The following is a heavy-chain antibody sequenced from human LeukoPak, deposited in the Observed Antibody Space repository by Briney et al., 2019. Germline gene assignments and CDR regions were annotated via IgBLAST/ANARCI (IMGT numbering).Heavy chain of an antibody. CDR1: GYTFTGYY. CDR3: ARDFTGLLPPSYYFDY. Sequence: ASVKVSCKASGYTFTGYYMHWVRQAPGQGLEWMGWINPNSGGTNYAQKFQGRVTMTRDTSISTAYMELSRLRSDDTALYYCARDFTGLLPPSYYFDYWGQGTLVTVSS. D-gene: IGHD2-15*01. CDR2: INPNSGGT. J-gene: IGHJ4*02. V-gene: IGHV1-2*02.